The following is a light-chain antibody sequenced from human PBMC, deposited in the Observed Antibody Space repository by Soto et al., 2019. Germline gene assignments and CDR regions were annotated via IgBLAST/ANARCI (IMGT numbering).Light chain of an antibody. CDR1: SSNIGSNY. V-gene: IGLV1-47*02. Sequence: VLTQPPSASGTPGQRVTISCSGSSSNIGSNYVYWYQQLPGTAPKLLIYSNNQRPSGVPDRFSGSKSGTSASLAISGLRSEDEADYYCAAWDDSLSGWVFGGGTQMTVL. CDR3: AAWDDSLSGWV. CDR2: SNN. J-gene: IGLJ3*02.